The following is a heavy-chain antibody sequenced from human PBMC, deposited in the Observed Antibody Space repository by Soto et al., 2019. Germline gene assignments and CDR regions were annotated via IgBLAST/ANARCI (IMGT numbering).Heavy chain of an antibody. CDR1: GYTFTSYG. CDR3: AIGRRIAVAGKYGMDV. D-gene: IGHD6-19*01. Sequence: ASVKVSCKASGYTFTSYGISWVRQAPGQGLEWMGWISAYNGNTNYAQKLQGRVTMTTDTSTSTAYMELRSLRSDDTAVYYCAIGRRIAVAGKYGMDVWGQGTTVTVSS. V-gene: IGHV1-18*04. J-gene: IGHJ6*02. CDR2: ISAYNGNT.